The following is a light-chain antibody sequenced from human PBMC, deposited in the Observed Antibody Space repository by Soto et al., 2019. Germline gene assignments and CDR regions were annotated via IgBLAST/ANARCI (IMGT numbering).Light chain of an antibody. CDR3: AAWDDSLSGRV. CDR1: SSNIGSNY. V-gene: IGLV1-47*01. J-gene: IGLJ3*02. CDR2: RNN. Sequence: QSVLTQPPSASGTPGQRGTISCSGSSSNIGSNYVYWYQQLPGTAPKLLIYRNNQRPSGVPDRFSVSKSGTSASLAISGLRSEDEADYYCAAWDDSLSGRVFGGGTKLTVL.